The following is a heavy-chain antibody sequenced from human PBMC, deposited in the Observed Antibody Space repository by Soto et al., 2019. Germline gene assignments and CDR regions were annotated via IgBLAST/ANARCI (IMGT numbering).Heavy chain of an antibody. V-gene: IGHV1-69*13. D-gene: IGHD2-15*01. J-gene: IGHJ6*02. CDR3: ARDGGWSSPQDV. CDR2: IIPIFGTA. CDR1: GGTFSSYA. Sequence: SVKVSCKASGGTFSSYAISWVRQAPGQGLEWMGGIIPIFGTANYAQKFQGRVTMTADASTSTAYMELRSLRSDDTAVYYCARDGGWSSPQDVWGQGTAVTVSS.